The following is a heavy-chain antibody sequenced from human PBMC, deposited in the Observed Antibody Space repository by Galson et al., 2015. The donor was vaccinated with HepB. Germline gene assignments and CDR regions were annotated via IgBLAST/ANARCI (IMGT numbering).Heavy chain of an antibody. V-gene: IGHV3-7*01. D-gene: IGHD3-16*01. CDR3: VGGGHYDY. J-gene: IGHJ4*02. CDR2: IRQDGRDK. CDR1: GFTFSRYW. Sequence: SLRLSCAASGFTFSRYWVNWVRQAPGKGLEWVANIRQDGRDKNYVDSVKGRFIISRDNAKNSLYLQMNSLRADDTAVYYCVGGGHYDYWGQGTLVTVSS.